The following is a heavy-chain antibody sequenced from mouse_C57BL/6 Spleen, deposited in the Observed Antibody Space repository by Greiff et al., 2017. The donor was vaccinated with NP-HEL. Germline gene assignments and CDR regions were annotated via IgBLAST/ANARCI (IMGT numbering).Heavy chain of an antibody. CDR3: ARDRDYYGSSSDWYFDV. J-gene: IGHJ1*03. D-gene: IGHD1-1*01. V-gene: IGHV3-6*01. CDR2: ISYDGSN. Sequence: EVHLVESGPGLVKPSQSLSLTCSVTGYSITSGYYWNWIRQFPGNKLEWMGYISYDGSNNYNPSLKNRISITRDTSKNQFFLKLNSVTTEDTATYYCARDRDYYGSSSDWYFDVWGTGTTVTVSS. CDR1: GYSITSGYY.